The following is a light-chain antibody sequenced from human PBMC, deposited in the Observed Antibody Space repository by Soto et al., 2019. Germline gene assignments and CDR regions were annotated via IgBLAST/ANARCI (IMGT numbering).Light chain of an antibody. Sequence: DIHLTQSPSFLSASVGDRVPITCRASQGISTYLAWYQQKPGKAPNLLIYTASTLQTGVPSRFSGSAFGTEFTLTISSLQPEDFATYYCQQLAGFPITFGQGTRLEIK. CDR2: TAS. J-gene: IGKJ5*01. V-gene: IGKV1-9*01. CDR1: QGISTY. CDR3: QQLAGFPIT.